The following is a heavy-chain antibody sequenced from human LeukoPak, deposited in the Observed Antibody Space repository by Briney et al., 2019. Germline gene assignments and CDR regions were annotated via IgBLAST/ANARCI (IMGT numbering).Heavy chain of an antibody. CDR2: IYYSGST. J-gene: IGHJ4*02. CDR3: ARARLGIAAAGTDHFDY. D-gene: IGHD6-13*01. V-gene: IGHV4-31*03. Sequence: SQTLSLTCTVSGGSISSGGYYWSWIRQHPGKGLEWIGYIYYSGSTYYNPSLKSRVTISVDTSKNQFSLKLSSVTAADTAVYYCARARLGIAAAGTDHFDYWGQGTLVTVSS. CDR1: GGSISSGGYY.